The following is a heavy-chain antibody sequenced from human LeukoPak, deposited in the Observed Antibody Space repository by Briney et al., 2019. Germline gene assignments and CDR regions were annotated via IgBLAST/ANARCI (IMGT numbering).Heavy chain of an antibody. D-gene: IGHD3-10*01. Sequence: GGSLRLSCAASGFTFSSYAMLWVRQAPGKGLEWVAVISYDGSNKYYADSVKGRFTTSRDNSKNTLYLQMNSLRAEDTAVYYCARDRGGSGVNWFDPWGQGTLVTVSS. V-gene: IGHV3-30*04. J-gene: IGHJ5*02. CDR2: ISYDGSNK. CDR1: GFTFSSYA. CDR3: ARDRGGSGVNWFDP.